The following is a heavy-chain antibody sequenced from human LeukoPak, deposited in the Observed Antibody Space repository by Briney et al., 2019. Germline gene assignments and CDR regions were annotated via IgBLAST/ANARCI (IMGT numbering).Heavy chain of an antibody. D-gene: IGHD4-23*01. Sequence: GGSLRLSCAASGFTVSSNYMSWVRQAPGKGLEWVSVIYSGGSTYYADSVKGRFTISRDNSKNTLYLQMNSLRAEDTAVYYCARALGYGGLYYYYYMDVWGKGTTVTISS. CDR2: IYSGGST. V-gene: IGHV3-66*01. CDR1: GFTVSSNY. CDR3: ARALGYGGLYYYYYMDV. J-gene: IGHJ6*03.